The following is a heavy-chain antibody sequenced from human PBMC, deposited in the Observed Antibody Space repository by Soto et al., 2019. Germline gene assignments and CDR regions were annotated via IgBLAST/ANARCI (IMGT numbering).Heavy chain of an antibody. CDR2: INAGNGNT. V-gene: IGHV1-3*01. D-gene: IGHD6-19*01. CDR1: GYTFTSYA. Sequence: QVQLVESGAEVKKPGASVKVSCKASGYTFTSYAMHWVRQAPGHRLEWMGWINAGNGNTKYSQKFQGRVTITRDTSASTAYMELSSLRSEDTAVYYCARDADRRAVAGTLVVGIDPWGQGTLVTVSS. CDR3: ARDADRRAVAGTLVVGIDP. J-gene: IGHJ5*02.